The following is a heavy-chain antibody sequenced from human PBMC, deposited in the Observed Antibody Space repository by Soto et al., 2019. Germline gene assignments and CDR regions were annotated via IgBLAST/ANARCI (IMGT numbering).Heavy chain of an antibody. V-gene: IGHV4-34*01. Sequence: SETLSLTCAVYGGSFSGYYWSWIRQPPGKGLECIGEINHSGSTNYNPSLKSRVTISVDTSKNQFSLKLSSVTAADTAVYYCARGGYDSSGYYYAFDIWGQGTMVTVSS. D-gene: IGHD3-22*01. CDR3: ARGGYDSSGYYYAFDI. J-gene: IGHJ3*02. CDR1: GGSFSGYY. CDR2: INHSGST.